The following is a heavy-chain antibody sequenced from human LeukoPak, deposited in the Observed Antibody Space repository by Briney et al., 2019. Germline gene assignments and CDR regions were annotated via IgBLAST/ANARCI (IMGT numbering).Heavy chain of an antibody. D-gene: IGHD6-19*01. Sequence: ASVKVSCKASGYTFTGYYMHWVRQAPGQGLEWMGWISAYNGNTNYAQKLQGRVTMTTDTSTSTAYMELRSLRSDDTAVYYCARVAPHRRLTSGWYYFDYWGQGTLVTVSS. V-gene: IGHV1-18*04. CDR2: ISAYNGNT. J-gene: IGHJ4*02. CDR3: ARVAPHRRLTSGWYYFDY. CDR1: GYTFTGYY.